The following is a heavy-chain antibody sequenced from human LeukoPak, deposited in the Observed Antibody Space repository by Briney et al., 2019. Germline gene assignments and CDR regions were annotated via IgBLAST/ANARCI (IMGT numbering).Heavy chain of an antibody. J-gene: IGHJ4*02. D-gene: IGHD6-19*01. CDR2: INHSGST. V-gene: IGHV4-34*01. Sequence: SETLSLTCAVYGGSFSGYYWSWIRQPPGKGLEWIGEINHSGSTNYNPSLKSRVTISVDTSKNQFSLKLSSVTAADTAVHYCGGAVAGNMTHDYWGQGTLVTVSS. CDR1: GGSFSGYY. CDR3: GGAVAGNMTHDY.